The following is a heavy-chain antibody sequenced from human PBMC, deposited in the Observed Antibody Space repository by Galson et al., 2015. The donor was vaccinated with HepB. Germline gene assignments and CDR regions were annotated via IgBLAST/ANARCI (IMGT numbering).Heavy chain of an antibody. J-gene: IGHJ4*02. D-gene: IGHD3-10*01. CDR2: INPSGGST. V-gene: IGHV1-46*01. Sequence: SVKVSCKASGYKFICYYMHWVRQAPGQGLEWMGIINPSGGSTDYAPKFQGRVTMTRDTSTSTVFMELSSLRSDDTAVYFCARGVLLWDGPDYWGQGTVVTVSS. CDR3: ARGVLLWDGPDY. CDR1: GYKFICYY.